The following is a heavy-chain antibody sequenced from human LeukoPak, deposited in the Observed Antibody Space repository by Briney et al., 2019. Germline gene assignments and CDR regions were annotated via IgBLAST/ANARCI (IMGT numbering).Heavy chain of an antibody. CDR3: AQSSGWDSLKY. D-gene: IGHD6-19*01. CDR2: INPNSGGT. Sequence: ASVKVSCKASGCTFSSYAISWVRQAPGQGLEWMGWINPNSGGTNHAQKFQGRVSMTRDTSISTAYMELSRLRSDDTAVYYCAQSSGWDSLKYWGQGTLVTVSS. J-gene: IGHJ4*02. CDR1: GCTFSSYA. V-gene: IGHV1-2*02.